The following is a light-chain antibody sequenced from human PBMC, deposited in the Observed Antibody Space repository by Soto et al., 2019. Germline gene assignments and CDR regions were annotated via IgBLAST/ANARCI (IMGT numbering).Light chain of an antibody. J-gene: IGKJ3*01. CDR1: QDIGTS. CDR2: GAS. Sequence: DIQMTQSPSSLSASVGARVSITCQASQDIGTSLSWFQHKPGRAPKLLIYGASYLETGVPSRFRGSGSGTDFTFTNTSLQPEDIATYYCQHYNNLPPFTFGPGTIVDIK. CDR3: QHYNNLPPFT. V-gene: IGKV1-33*01.